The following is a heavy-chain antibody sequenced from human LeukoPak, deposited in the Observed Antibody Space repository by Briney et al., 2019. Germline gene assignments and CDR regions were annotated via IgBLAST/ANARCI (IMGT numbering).Heavy chain of an antibody. D-gene: IGHD3-22*01. CDR2: IYYSGST. CDR3: ARGRGWNYYDSSALRR. CDR1: GGSISSYY. J-gene: IGHJ3*01. Sequence: KPSETLSLTCTVSGGSISSYYWSWIRQPPGKGLEWIGYIYYSGSTNYNPSLKSRVTISVDTSKNQFSLKLSSVTAADTAVYYCARGRGWNYYDSSALRRWGQGTMVTVSS. V-gene: IGHV4-59*12.